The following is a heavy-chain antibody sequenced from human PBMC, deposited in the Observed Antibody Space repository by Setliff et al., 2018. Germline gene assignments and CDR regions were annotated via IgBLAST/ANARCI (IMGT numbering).Heavy chain of an antibody. CDR1: GGSISSGDAS. CDR2: IYHSGST. J-gene: IGHJ4*02. D-gene: IGHD5-18*01. V-gene: IGHV4-38-2*02. Sequence: PSETLSLTCAVSGGSISSGDASWSWVRQPPGKGLEWIGSIYHSGSTYYNPSLKSRVTISVDTSKNQFSLKLSSVTAADTAVYYCAREATGGYSYFDYWGQGTLVTVSS. CDR3: AREATGGYSYFDY.